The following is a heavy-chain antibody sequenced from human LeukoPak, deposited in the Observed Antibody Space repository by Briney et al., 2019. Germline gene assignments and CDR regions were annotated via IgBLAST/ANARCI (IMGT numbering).Heavy chain of an antibody. CDR3: AKEGNSGWVPNY. Sequence: GSSVKVSCNASGGTFSSYAISWVRQAPGQGLEWMGGIIPIFGTANYAQKFQGRVTITADKSTSTAYMELSSLRSEDTAVYYCAKEGNSGWVPNYWGQGTLVTVSS. V-gene: IGHV1-69*06. J-gene: IGHJ4*02. D-gene: IGHD6-19*01. CDR2: IIPIFGTA. CDR1: GGTFSSYA.